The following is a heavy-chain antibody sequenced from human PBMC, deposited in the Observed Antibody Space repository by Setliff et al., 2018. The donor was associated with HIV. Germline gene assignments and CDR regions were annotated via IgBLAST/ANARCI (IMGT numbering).Heavy chain of an antibody. Sequence: PGGSLRLSCAASGFTFSVHGMHWVRQAPGKGLEWVAFINYDESSEYYADSVKGRFTISRDNAENLLYLQMNSLRAEDTAVYYCARGGYPRLWGQGTLVTVSS. V-gene: IGHV3-30*02. CDR3: ARGGYPRL. D-gene: IGHD5-18*01. CDR2: INYDESSE. CDR1: GFTFSVHG. J-gene: IGHJ4*02.